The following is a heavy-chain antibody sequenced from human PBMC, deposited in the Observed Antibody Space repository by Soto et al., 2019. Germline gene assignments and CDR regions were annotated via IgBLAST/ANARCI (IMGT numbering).Heavy chain of an antibody. CDR1: GFTFDEYA. Sequence: EVQLVESGGGVVRPGGSLRLSCAASGFTFDEYALTRVRQAPGKGLEWVAGINWNGGSKGYADSVNGRFTISRDNAKSSLYLQTNNLRAEDTAFYFCARATQSYYDTSGYYSYVHWGQGAQVTVSS. CDR3: ARATQSYYDTSGYYSYVH. J-gene: IGHJ4*02. V-gene: IGHV3-20*04. CDR2: INWNGGSK. D-gene: IGHD3-22*01.